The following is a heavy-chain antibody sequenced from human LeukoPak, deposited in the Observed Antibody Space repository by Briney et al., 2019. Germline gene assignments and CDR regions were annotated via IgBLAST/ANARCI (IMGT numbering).Heavy chain of an antibody. Sequence: PGGSLRLSCAASGFTSSSYGMHWVRQAPGKGLEWVAFIRYDGSNKYYADSVKGRFTISRDNSKNTLYLQMNSLRAEDTAVYYCAKDDSGYDGFDYWGQGTLVTVSS. V-gene: IGHV3-30*02. CDR3: AKDDSGYDGFDY. CDR2: IRYDGSNK. J-gene: IGHJ4*02. CDR1: GFTSSSYG. D-gene: IGHD5-12*01.